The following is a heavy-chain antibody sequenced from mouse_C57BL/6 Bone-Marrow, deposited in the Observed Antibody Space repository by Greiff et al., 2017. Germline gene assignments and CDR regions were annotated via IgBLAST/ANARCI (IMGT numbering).Heavy chain of an antibody. CDR1: GFNIKNTY. V-gene: IGHV14-3*01. CDR3: AGGWDCYHG. Sequence: EVQLQESVAELVRPGASVKLSCTASGFNIKNTYMHWVKQRPGQGLEWIGRIDPANGNTKYDPKFQGKATMTVDTSSSTDYVQLNSLTSEDTANYYGAGGWDCYHGRGQGTTVTVPS. J-gene: IGHJ2*01. D-gene: IGHD3-3*01. CDR2: IDPANGNT.